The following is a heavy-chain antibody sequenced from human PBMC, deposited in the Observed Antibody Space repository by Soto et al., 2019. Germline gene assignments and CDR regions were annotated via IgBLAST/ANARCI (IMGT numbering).Heavy chain of an antibody. Sequence: GGSLRLSCVGSGFTFSDHYIDWVRQAPGKGLEWVGRIRKQANIYTAHYAASVKGRFTISRDDPKNSLYLQMNSLKTEDTAVYYCARSGSSTSCYDYWGQGTLVTGSS. V-gene: IGHV3-72*01. CDR2: IRKQANIYTA. D-gene: IGHD2-2*01. CDR1: GFTFSDHY. CDR3: ARSGSSTSCYDY. J-gene: IGHJ4*02.